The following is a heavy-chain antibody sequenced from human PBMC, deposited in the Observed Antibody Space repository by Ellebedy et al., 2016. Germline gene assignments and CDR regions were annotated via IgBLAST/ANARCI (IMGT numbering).Heavy chain of an antibody. CDR2: FYSDSNT. CDR1: GFTVRSTD. Sequence: GGSLRLSXATPGFTVRSTDMNWVRQAPGKGLEWVSLFYSDSNTYYADSVKGRFTISRDNSRSTLFLQMNSLRPEDTAVYYCATKKHGGFDMWGQGTMVTVSS. CDR3: ATKKHGGFDM. V-gene: IGHV3-53*01. J-gene: IGHJ3*02. D-gene: IGHD4-23*01.